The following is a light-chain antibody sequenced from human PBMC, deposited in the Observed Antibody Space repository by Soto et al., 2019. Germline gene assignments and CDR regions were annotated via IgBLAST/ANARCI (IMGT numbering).Light chain of an antibody. CDR1: QSLLFSSNKKNY. CDR2: WAS. CDR3: QQFSSSPLT. Sequence: DIVMTQSPASLAVSLGERATINCKSSQSLLFSSNKKNYVAWYQQRPGQPPKLLIYWASSRESGVPDRFTGSGSGTDFTLSISSLQAEDVAVYYCQQFSSSPLTFGGGTKVEIK. J-gene: IGKJ4*01. V-gene: IGKV4-1*01.